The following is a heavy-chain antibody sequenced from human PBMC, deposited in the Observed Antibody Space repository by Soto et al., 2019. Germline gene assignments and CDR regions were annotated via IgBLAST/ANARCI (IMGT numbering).Heavy chain of an antibody. CDR1: GGSISSYY. J-gene: IGHJ4*02. CDR2: IYYSGST. V-gene: IGHV4-59*08. D-gene: IGHD3-10*01. Sequence: QVQLQESGPGLVKPSETLSLTCTVSGGSISSYYWSWIRQPPGKGLEWIGYIYYSGSTNYNPSLKSRVTISVDTSKNQFSLKLSSVTAADTAVYYCAGKRVVRGETLAYWGQGTLVTVSS. CDR3: AGKRVVRGETLAY.